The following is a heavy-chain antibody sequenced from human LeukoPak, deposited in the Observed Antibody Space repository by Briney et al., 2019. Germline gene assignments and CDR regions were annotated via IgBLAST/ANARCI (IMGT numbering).Heavy chain of an antibody. CDR2: ISSSSSYI. J-gene: IGHJ4*02. D-gene: IGHD5-12*01. V-gene: IGHV3-21*01. Sequence: GGSLRLSCAASGFTFSTYTMNWVRQAPGKGLEWVSSISSSSSYIYYADSVKGRFTISRDNAKNSLYLQMNSLRAEDTAVYYCARDRRDIVATTSDYWGQGTLVTVFS. CDR3: ARDRRDIVATTSDY. CDR1: GFTFSTYT.